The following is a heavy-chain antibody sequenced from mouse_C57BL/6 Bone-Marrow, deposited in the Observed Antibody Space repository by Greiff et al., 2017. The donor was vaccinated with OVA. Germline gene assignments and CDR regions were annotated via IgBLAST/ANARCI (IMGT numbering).Heavy chain of an antibody. D-gene: IGHD4-1*01. CDR2: ISDGGSYT. J-gene: IGHJ2*01. CDR1: GFTFSSYA. Sequence: EVMLVESGGGLVKPGGSLKLSCAASGFTFSSYALSWVRQTPEKRLEWVATISDGGSYTYYPDNVKGRFTISRDNAKNNLYLQMSHLKSEDTAMYYCARNWDSYYFDYWGQGTTLTVSS. V-gene: IGHV5-4*03. CDR3: ARNWDSYYFDY.